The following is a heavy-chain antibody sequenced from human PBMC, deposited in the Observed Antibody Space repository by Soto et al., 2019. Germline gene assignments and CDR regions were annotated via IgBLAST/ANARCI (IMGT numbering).Heavy chain of an antibody. J-gene: IGHJ5*02. CDR3: ARDLGIAAAGPAYNWFDP. D-gene: IGHD6-13*01. CDR1: GYTFTSYA. V-gene: IGHV1-46*03. Sequence: ASVKVSCKASGYTFTSYAISWVRQAPGQGLEWMGIINPSGGSTSYAQKFQGRVTMTRDTSTSTVYMELSSLRSEDTAVYYCARDLGIAAAGPAYNWFDPWGQGTLVTVSS. CDR2: INPSGGST.